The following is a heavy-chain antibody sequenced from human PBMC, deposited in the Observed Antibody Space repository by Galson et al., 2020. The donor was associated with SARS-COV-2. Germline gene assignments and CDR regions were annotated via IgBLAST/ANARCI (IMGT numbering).Heavy chain of an antibody. D-gene: IGHD5-18*01. J-gene: IGHJ4*02. Sequence: SETLSPTCTVSGGSISTSYYYWDCIRQSPGKGLEWIGSVFYSGSTYSHPSLKSRVTMSVDTSKNEFSLKLSSVTAADTAVYYCARRGYTYGYIDYWGQGTLVTVSS. CDR1: GGSISTSYYY. CDR3: ARRGYTYGYIDY. CDR2: VFYSGST. V-gene: IGHV4-39*01.